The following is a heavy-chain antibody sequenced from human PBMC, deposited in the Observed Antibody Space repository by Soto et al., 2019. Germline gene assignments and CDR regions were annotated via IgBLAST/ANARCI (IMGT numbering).Heavy chain of an antibody. V-gene: IGHV3-30*09. CDR2: ITYDGANG. CDR3: ARAFSGSYPNFDY. J-gene: IGHJ4*02. Sequence: GGSLRLSCLASGFIFRSYAMHWVRQAPGKGLEWVAVITYDGANGYYADSVRGRFAISRDNSKSTLFLQMNSLRPEDTAVYYCARAFSGSYPNFDYWGQGTLVTVSS. CDR1: GFIFRSYA. D-gene: IGHD1-26*01.